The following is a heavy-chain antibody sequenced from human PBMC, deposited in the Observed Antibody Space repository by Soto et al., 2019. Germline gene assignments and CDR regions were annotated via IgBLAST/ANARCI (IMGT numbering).Heavy chain of an antibody. CDR1: GVSISSGGYY. CDR2: IYYSGST. V-gene: IGHV4-31*03. J-gene: IGHJ6*03. CDR3: ARDRALGVVPAAMPSGYYYYMDV. Sequence: SETLSLTCPVSGVSISSGGYYWGWIRQHPGKGLEWIGYIYYSGSTYYNPSLKSRVTISVDTSKNQFSLKLSSVTAADTAVYYCARDRALGVVPAAMPSGYYYYMDVWGKGTTVTVSS. D-gene: IGHD2-2*01.